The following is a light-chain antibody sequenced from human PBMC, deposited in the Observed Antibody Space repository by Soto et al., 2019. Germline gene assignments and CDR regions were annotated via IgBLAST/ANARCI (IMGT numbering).Light chain of an antibody. CDR1: ESVSSGY. Sequence: EIVLTQSPGTLSLSPGERVTLSCRASESVSSGYVGWYQQKPGQAPRLVIFGAIGRATGIPDRFRGSGSGTDFTFTISSLEPEDFAVYYCQQYGSSPPSFGQGTKLEIK. CDR3: QQYGSSPPS. J-gene: IGKJ2*01. V-gene: IGKV3-20*01. CDR2: GAI.